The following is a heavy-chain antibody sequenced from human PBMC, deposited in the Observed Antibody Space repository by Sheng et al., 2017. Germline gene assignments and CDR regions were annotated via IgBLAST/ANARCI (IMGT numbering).Heavy chain of an antibody. CDR2: IWYDGSNK. Sequence: QVQLVESGGGVVQPGRSLRLSCAASGFTFSSYGMHWVRQAPGKGLEWVAVIWYDGSNKYYADSVKGRFTISRDNSKNTLYLQMNSLRAEDTAVYYCARAPYSSGWYVNFYYYYYMDVWGQGTTGHRSP. J-gene: IGHJ6*03. D-gene: IGHD6-19*01. CDR1: GFTFSSYG. CDR3: ARAPYSSGWYVNFYYYYYMDV. V-gene: IGHV3-33*01.